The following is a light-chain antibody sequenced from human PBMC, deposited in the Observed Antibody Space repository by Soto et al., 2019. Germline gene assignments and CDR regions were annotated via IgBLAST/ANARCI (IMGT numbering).Light chain of an antibody. CDR2: LGS. CDR1: QSLLDTNGYNY. CDR3: MQALQTPLT. Sequence: DIVMTQSPLSLPVTPGEPASISCRSSQSLLDTNGYNYLDWFLQKPGQSPQLLIYLGSNRASGVPDRFSGSGSGTDFTLKISRVEAGDVGVYYCMQALQTPLTFGGGTKVEIE. V-gene: IGKV2-28*01. J-gene: IGKJ4*01.